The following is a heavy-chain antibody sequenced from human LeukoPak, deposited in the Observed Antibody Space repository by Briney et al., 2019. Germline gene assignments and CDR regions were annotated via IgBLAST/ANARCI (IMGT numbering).Heavy chain of an antibody. Sequence: GASVKVSCKASGYTFTSYDINWVRQATGQGLEWMGWMNPNSGNTGYAQKFQGRVTMTRNTSISTAYMELSSLRSEDTAVYYCAILSDGAYCGGDCFYLDYWGQGTLVTVSS. D-gene: IGHD2-21*02. J-gene: IGHJ4*02. CDR1: GYTFTSYD. CDR3: AILSDGAYCGGDCFYLDY. V-gene: IGHV1-8*01. CDR2: MNPNSGNT.